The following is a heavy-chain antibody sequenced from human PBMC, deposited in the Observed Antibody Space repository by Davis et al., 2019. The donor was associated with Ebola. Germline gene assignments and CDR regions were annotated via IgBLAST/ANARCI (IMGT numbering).Heavy chain of an antibody. V-gene: IGHV3-23*01. D-gene: IGHD3-16*01. CDR1: GGSFSGHY. Sequence: PSETLSLTCAVYGGSFSGHYWSWIRQPPGKGLEWVSAISGSGGSTYYADSVKGRFTISRDNSKNTLYLQMNSLRAEDTAVYYCAREMFGTEDVWGQGTTVTVSS. CDR3: AREMFGTEDV. CDR2: ISGSGGST. J-gene: IGHJ6*02.